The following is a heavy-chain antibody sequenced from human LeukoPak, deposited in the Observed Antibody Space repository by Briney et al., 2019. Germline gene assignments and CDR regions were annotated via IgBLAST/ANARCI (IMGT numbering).Heavy chain of an antibody. CDR1: GFTFSSYA. CDR3: AKSEGIRDYYDSSGYYYDY. Sequence: GGSLRLSCAASGFTFSSYAMSWVRQAPGKGLEWVSAISGSGGSTYYADSVKGRFTISRDNSKDTLYLQMNSLGAEDTAVYYCAKSEGIRDYYDSSGYYYDYWGQGTLVTVSS. J-gene: IGHJ4*02. V-gene: IGHV3-23*01. D-gene: IGHD3-22*01. CDR2: ISGSGGST.